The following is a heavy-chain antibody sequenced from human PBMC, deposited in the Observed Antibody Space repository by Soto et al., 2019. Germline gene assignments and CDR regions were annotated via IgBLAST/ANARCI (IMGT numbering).Heavy chain of an antibody. D-gene: IGHD5-12*01. CDR2: IYYSGTT. Sequence: QVQLQESGPGLVKPSETLSLTCTVSGGSISNYYWSWIRQPPGKGLEWIGYIYYSGTTNYNPSLKSRVTISVDTSKNQFSLKLSSVTAADTAVYYCARRYDPGFDYWGQGTRVTVSS. V-gene: IGHV4-59*08. CDR3: ARRYDPGFDY. J-gene: IGHJ4*02. CDR1: GGSISNYY.